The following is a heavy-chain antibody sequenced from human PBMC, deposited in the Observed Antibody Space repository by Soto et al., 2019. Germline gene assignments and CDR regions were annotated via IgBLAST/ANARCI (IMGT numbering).Heavy chain of an antibody. D-gene: IGHD5-18*01. CDR1: GYTFTGYY. J-gene: IGHJ4*02. Sequence: ASVKVSCNASGYTFTGYYMHWVRQAPGQGLEWMGLINPNSGGTNYAQKFQGRVTMTRDTSISTAYMELSRLSSDDTAVYYCARDHSYGYVGGPTFYXWGQGTLFTVSX. CDR3: ARDHSYGYVGGPTFYX. V-gene: IGHV1-2*02. CDR2: INPNSGGT.